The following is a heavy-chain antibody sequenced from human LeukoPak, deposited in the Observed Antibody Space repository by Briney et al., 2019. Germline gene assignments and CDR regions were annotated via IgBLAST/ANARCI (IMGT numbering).Heavy chain of an antibody. V-gene: IGHV3-23*01. CDR1: GFTFSNYA. CDR3: AKDLARGGAPGYYYGMDV. J-gene: IGHJ6*02. D-gene: IGHD3-16*01. Sequence: PGGSLRLSCAASGFTFSNYAMSWVRQAPGKGLEWVSIINGSNGNTYYADSVKGRFTISRDNSKNTVYLQMNSLRAEDTAIYFCAKDLARGGAPGYYYGMDVWGQGTTVTVS. CDR2: INGSNGNT.